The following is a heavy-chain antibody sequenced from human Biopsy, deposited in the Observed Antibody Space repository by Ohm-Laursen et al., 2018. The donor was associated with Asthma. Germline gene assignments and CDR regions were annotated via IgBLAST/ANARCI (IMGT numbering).Heavy chain of an antibody. D-gene: IGHD6-19*01. CDR3: VRAMRNERWLAPFDY. J-gene: IGHJ4*02. Sequence: SETLSLTCRVYGGSISSFYWSWIRQSPEKGLEWMGYVYWTGSTNYNPSLKSRITMSVDTSKNRMFLELTSVTAADTAIYYCVRAMRNERWLAPFDYWGQGKPVTVSS. CDR1: GGSISSFY. V-gene: IGHV4-59*01. CDR2: VYWTGST.